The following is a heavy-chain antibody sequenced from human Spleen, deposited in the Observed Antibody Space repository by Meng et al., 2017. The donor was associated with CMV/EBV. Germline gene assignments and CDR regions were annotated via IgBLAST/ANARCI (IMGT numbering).Heavy chain of an antibody. J-gene: IGHJ4*02. CDR1: QFTFNTYD. Sequence: CAASQFTFNTYDMHGVRQAPGKGLEWVAVIRHDGSETDYADSVKGRFTISRDDSKNTLFLHMNSLRVEDTAVYYCARGNYGNNLHFDNWGQGTLVTVSS. CDR3: ARGNYGNNLHFDN. V-gene: IGHV3-33*01. CDR2: IRHDGSET. D-gene: IGHD1-7*01.